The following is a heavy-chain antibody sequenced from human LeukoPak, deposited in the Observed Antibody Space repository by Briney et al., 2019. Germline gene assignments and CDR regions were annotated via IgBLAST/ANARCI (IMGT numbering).Heavy chain of an antibody. CDR2: INLSDAST. V-gene: IGHV1-46*01. Sequence: ASVKVSCKASGYTFSSYSMNWVRQAPGQGPEWMGIINLSDASTTYAQKFQGRVTMTRDMSTSTVYMELSSLRSEDTAVYYCARLARYSWSPISPLYYYYYMDVWGKGTTVTVSS. CDR1: GYTFSSYS. D-gene: IGHD1-26*01. CDR3: ARLARYSWSPISPLYYYYYMDV. J-gene: IGHJ6*03.